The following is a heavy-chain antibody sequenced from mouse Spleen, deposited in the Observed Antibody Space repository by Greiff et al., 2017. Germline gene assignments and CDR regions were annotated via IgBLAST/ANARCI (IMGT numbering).Heavy chain of an antibody. Sequence: EVQLQQSGPELVKPGDSVKISCKASGYSFTGYFMNWVMQSHGKSLEWIGRINPYNGDTFYNQKFKGKATLTVDKSSSTAHMELRSLTSEDSAVYYCARPAYYGNQFAYWGQGTLVTVSA. CDR2: INPYNGDT. CDR3: ARPAYYGNQFAY. J-gene: IGHJ3*01. V-gene: IGHV1-20*01. D-gene: IGHD2-10*01. CDR1: GYSFTGYF.